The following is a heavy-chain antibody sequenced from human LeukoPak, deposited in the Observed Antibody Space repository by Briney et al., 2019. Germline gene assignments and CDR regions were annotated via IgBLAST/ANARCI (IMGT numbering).Heavy chain of an antibody. Sequence: PGGSLRLSCAASGFTFSSYNMNWVRQAPGKGLEWVSSINSGSNYINYADSVKGRFTISRDNAKNSPYLQMNSLRAEDTAVYYCARDYSGSGSYYNVFDYWGQGTLVTVSS. CDR2: INSGSNYI. CDR3: ARDYSGSGSYYNVFDY. V-gene: IGHV3-21*01. J-gene: IGHJ4*02. D-gene: IGHD3-10*01. CDR1: GFTFSSYN.